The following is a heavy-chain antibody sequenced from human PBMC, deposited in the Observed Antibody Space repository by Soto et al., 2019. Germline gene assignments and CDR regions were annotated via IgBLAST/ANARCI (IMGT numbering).Heavy chain of an antibody. J-gene: IGHJ6*02. CDR3: ARGGVYYGMDV. Sequence: SETLSLTCAVSGGSISSGGYSWSWIRQPPGKGLEWIGYIYHSGSTYYNPSLKSRVTISVDRSKNQFSLKLSSVTAADTAVYYCARGGVYYGMDVWGQGTTVTVS. D-gene: IGHD3-10*01. V-gene: IGHV4-30-2*01. CDR2: IYHSGST. CDR1: GGSISSGGYS.